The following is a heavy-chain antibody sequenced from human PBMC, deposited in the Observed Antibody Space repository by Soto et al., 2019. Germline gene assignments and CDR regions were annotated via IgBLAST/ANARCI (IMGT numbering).Heavy chain of an antibody. V-gene: IGHV3-48*02. J-gene: IGHJ4*02. CDR1: GFTLSSYS. D-gene: IGHD3-16*01. CDR3: ARDFNYGYGY. Sequence: EVQLVESGGGLVQPGGSLRLSCAASGFTLSSYSMNWFRQAPGKGLEWVAYISGTSTTLYYADSVKGRFTISRDNAKNSLYLQMDILRDEDTAVYYCARDFNYGYGYWGQGTLVTVFS. CDR2: ISGTSTTL.